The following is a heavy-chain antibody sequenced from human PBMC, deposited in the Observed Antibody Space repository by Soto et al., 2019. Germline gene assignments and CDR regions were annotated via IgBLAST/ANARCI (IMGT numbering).Heavy chain of an antibody. CDR1: GGSFSGYY. CDR2: INHSGST. V-gene: IGHV4-34*01. Sequence: PSETLSLTCAFYGGSFSGYYWSWIRQPPGKGLEWIGEINHSGSTNYNPSLKSRVTISVDTSKNQFSLKLSSVTAADTAVYYCARGRVPASPLHIVVVTAIYFDYWGQGTLVTVSS. CDR3: ARGRVPASPLHIVVVTAIYFDY. D-gene: IGHD2-21*02. J-gene: IGHJ4*02.